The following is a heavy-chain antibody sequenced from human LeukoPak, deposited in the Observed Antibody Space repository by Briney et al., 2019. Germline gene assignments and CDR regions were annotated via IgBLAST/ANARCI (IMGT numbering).Heavy chain of an antibody. V-gene: IGHV3-23*01. CDR2: ISGSGGST. J-gene: IGHJ4*02. D-gene: IGHD6-19*01. CDR1: GFTVSSNY. CDR3: AKVRQWLVRGYFDY. Sequence: GGSLRLSCAASGFTVSSNYMSWVRQAPGKGLEWVSAISGSGGSTYYADSVKGRFTISRDNSKNTLYLQMNSLRAEDTAVYYCAKVRQWLVRGYFDYWGQGTLVTVSS.